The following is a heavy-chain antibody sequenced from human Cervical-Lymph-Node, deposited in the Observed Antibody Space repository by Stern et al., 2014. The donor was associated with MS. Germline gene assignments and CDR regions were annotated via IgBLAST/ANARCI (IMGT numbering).Heavy chain of an antibody. CDR1: GFSFRNYY. Sequence: QLVESGGGLDKPGGSLRLSCAASGFSFRNYYMSWIRQAPGQGLEWVSYISSSVDHIDFADSVKGRFTISRDSAKSSLYLQMNSLRADDTAICCCVRADGSTDDYWGQGTLVTVSS. CDR2: ISSSVDHI. D-gene: IGHD3-10*01. V-gene: IGHV3-11*01. CDR3: VRADGSTDDY. J-gene: IGHJ4*02.